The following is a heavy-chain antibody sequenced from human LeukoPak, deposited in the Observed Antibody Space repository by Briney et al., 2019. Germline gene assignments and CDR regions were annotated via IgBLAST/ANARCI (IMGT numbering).Heavy chain of an antibody. D-gene: IGHD3-22*01. CDR3: ARRARSSGYYYFDY. Sequence: PSETLSLTCPVSGGSISSYYWSWIRQPPPKELEWIGYTYYSGSTNYNPSLKSRVTISVDTSKNQFSLKLSSVTAADRAVYYCARRARSSGYYYFDYWGQGTLVTVSS. CDR1: GGSISSYY. J-gene: IGHJ4*02. V-gene: IGHV4-59*01. CDR2: TYYSGST.